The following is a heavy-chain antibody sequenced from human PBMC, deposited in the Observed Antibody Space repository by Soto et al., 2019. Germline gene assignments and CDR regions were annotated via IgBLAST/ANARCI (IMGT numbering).Heavy chain of an antibody. D-gene: IGHD5-12*01. CDR3: ARDAGPEMATIRSDY. CDR1: GYTFTSYG. Sequence: ASVKVSCKASGYTFTSYGISWVRQAPGQGLEWMGWISAYNGNTNYAQKLQGRVTMTTDTSTSTAYMELRSLRSDDTAVYYCARDAGPEMATIRSDYGGQGPLVTVSS. J-gene: IGHJ4*02. CDR2: ISAYNGNT. V-gene: IGHV1-18*01.